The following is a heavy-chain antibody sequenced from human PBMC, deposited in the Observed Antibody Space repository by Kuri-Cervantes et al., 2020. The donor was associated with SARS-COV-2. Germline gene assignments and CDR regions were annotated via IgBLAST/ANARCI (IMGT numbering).Heavy chain of an antibody. D-gene: IGHD6-19*01. Sequence: SETLSLTCTVSGGSISSSSYYWGWIRQPPGKGLEWIGSIYYSGGTYYNPSLKSRVTISVDTSKNQFSLKLSSVTAADTAVYYCARTNKQWRGYFDYWGQGTLVTVSS. CDR1: GGSISSSSYY. CDR2: IYYSGGT. J-gene: IGHJ4*02. V-gene: IGHV4-39*01. CDR3: ARTNKQWRGYFDY.